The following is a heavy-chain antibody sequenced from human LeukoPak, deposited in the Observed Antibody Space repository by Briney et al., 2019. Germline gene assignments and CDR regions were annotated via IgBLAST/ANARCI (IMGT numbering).Heavy chain of an antibody. J-gene: IGHJ6*03. V-gene: IGHV3-43*01. CDR1: GFTFDDYT. CDR3: AKDGGSGSPMYYMDV. CDR2: ISWDGGST. Sequence: GGSLRLSCAASGFTFDDYTMHWVRQAPGKGLEWVSLISWDGGSTYYADSVKGRFTISRDNSKNSLYLQMNSLRTEDTALYYCAKDGGSGSPMYYMDVWGKGTTVTISS. D-gene: IGHD3-10*01.